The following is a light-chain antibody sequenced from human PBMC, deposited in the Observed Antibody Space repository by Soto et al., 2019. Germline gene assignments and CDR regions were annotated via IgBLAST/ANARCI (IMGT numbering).Light chain of an antibody. J-gene: IGKJ2*01. CDR3: QQYANSPFT. Sequence: EIVVTQSPGTLPLSPGERATLSCRASQSVSSTYLGWYQQKPGQAPRPLIYGASSRANGIPDRFSGSGSGTDFTLTISRLEPEDFAVYYCQQYANSPFTFGQGTKLEIK. CDR2: GAS. V-gene: IGKV3-20*01. CDR1: QSVSSTY.